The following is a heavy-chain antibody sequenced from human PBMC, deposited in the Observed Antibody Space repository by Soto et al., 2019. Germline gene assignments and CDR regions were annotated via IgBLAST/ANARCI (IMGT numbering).Heavy chain of an antibody. CDR2: MNPNSGNT. D-gene: IGHD4-17*01. J-gene: IGHJ4*02. CDR1: GYTFTRYD. V-gene: IGHV1-8*01. Sequence: ASVKVSCKASGYTFTRYDINWVRQATGQGLEWMGWMNPNSGNTGYAQKFQGRVTMTRNTSISTAYMELSSLRSEDTAVYYCASPGDYGDPFAYWGQRTLVTGSS. CDR3: ASPGDYGDPFAY.